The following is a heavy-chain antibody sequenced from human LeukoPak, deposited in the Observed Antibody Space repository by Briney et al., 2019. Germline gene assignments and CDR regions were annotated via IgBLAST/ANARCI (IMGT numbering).Heavy chain of an antibody. CDR3: AELGITMIGGV. CDR1: GFTFSNAW. D-gene: IGHD3-10*02. Sequence: GGSLRLSCAASGFTFSNAWMSWVRQAPGKGLEWVPYISSSGSTIYYADSVKGRFTISRDNAKNSLYLQMNSLRAEDTAVYYCAELGITMIGGVWGKGTTVTISS. V-gene: IGHV3-11*04. J-gene: IGHJ6*04. CDR2: ISSSGSTI.